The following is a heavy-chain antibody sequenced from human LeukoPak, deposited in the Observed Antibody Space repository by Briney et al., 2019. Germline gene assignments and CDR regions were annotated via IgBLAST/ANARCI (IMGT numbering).Heavy chain of an antibody. J-gene: IGHJ5*02. V-gene: IGHV4-31*03. CDR1: GGSISSGGYY. Sequence: SETLSLTCTVSGGSISSGGYYWSWIRQHPGKGLEWIGYIYYSGSTYYNPSLKSRVTISVDTSKNQFSLKLSSVTAADTAVYYCARDEGIAAAGTRFDPWGRGTLVTVSS. CDR3: ARDEGIAAAGTRFDP. CDR2: IYYSGST. D-gene: IGHD6-13*01.